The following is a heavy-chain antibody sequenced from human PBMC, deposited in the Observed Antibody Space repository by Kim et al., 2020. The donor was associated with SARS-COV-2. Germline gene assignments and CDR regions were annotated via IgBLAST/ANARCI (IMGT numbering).Heavy chain of an antibody. CDR3: ARDLLLWFGELSYYGMDV. D-gene: IGHD3-10*01. Sequence: GGSLRLSCAASGFTFSSYSMNWVRQAPGKGLEWVSSISSSSSYIYYADSVKGRFTISRDNAKNSLYLQMNSLRAEDTAVYYCARDLLLWFGELSYYGMDVWGQGTTVTVSS. CDR2: ISSSSSYI. CDR1: GFTFSSYS. V-gene: IGHV3-21*01. J-gene: IGHJ6*02.